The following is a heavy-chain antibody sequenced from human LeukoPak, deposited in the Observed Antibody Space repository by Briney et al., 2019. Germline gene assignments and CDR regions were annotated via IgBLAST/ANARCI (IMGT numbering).Heavy chain of an antibody. CDR3: ARAALTREWPYEGYYYMDV. CDR2: IYTSGST. Sequence: PSETLSLTCTVSGGSISSSSYYWGWIRQPPGKGLEWIGRIYTSGSTNYNPSLKSRVTISVDTSKNQFSLKLSSVTAADTAVYYCARAALTREWPYEGYYYMDVWGKGTTVTVSS. J-gene: IGHJ6*03. CDR1: GGSISSSSYY. V-gene: IGHV4-61*02. D-gene: IGHD3-3*01.